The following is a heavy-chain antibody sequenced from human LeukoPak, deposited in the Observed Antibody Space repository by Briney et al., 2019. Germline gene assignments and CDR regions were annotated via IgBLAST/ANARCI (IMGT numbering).Heavy chain of an antibody. V-gene: IGHV3-48*03. CDR2: IIGSGNSI. CDR1: GFSFSSYE. J-gene: IGHJ4*02. D-gene: IGHD2/OR15-2a*01. Sequence: QPGGSLRLSCSASGFSFSSYEMNWVRQAPGKGLEWISYIIGSGNSIYYADSVKGRFTISRDNAKNLLFLQMNSLTADDTAVYYCARERTTIASGTTIGAYWGQGTLVTVSS. CDR3: ARERTTIASGTTIGAY.